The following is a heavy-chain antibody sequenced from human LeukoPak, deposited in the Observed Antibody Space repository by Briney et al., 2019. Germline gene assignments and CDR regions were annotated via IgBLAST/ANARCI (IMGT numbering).Heavy chain of an antibody. Sequence: GGSLRLSCGASGFTFRDYDMSWIPRGPGKAREWGSSIISISMTLYSAGPVKARFTISRDNAKDSLYMQMNSLRAEDTAVYYCARELSRDGYGGGGAYYISGMDVWGQGTTVTVSS. J-gene: IGHJ6*02. CDR3: ARELSRDGYGGGGAYYISGMDV. D-gene: IGHD5-24*01. CDR2: IISISMTL. CDR1: GFTFRDYD. V-gene: IGHV3-11*01.